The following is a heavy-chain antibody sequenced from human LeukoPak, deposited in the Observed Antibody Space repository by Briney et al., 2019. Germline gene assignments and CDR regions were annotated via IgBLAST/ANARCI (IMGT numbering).Heavy chain of an antibody. CDR3: ARGHDDSSGYYYFDWFDP. D-gene: IGHD3-22*01. J-gene: IGHJ5*02. Sequence: SETLSLTCAVYGGSFSGYYWSWIRQPPGKGLEWIGEINHSGSTNYNPSLKSRVTISVDTSKNQFSLKLSSVTAADTAVYYCARGHDDSSGYYYFDWFDPWGQGTLVTVPS. V-gene: IGHV4-34*01. CDR1: GGSFSGYY. CDR2: INHSGST.